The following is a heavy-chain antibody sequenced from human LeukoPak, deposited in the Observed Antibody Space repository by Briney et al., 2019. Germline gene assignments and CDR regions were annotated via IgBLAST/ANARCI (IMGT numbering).Heavy chain of an antibody. CDR2: IHSTGTT. D-gene: IGHD2-8*01. V-gene: IGHV4-59*01. Sequence: SETLSLTCGVSGGSIKGYYWGWIRQPPGKGLEWIGWIHSTGTTKYDPSLTGRVTISVTTSKNQFSLKLTSVTAADTAFYYCARYATRNGPNWCDPWGRGTLVTVSS. CDR3: ARYATRNGPNWCDP. CDR1: GGSIKGYY. J-gene: IGHJ5*02.